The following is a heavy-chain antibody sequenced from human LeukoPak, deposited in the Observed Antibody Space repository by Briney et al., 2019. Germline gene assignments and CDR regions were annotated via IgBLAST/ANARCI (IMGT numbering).Heavy chain of an antibody. CDR1: GFTFNNYA. D-gene: IGHD6-13*01. J-gene: IGHJ4*02. Sequence: GGSLRLSCAASGFTFNNYALHWVRQAPGRGLEWVAIISYDGSNEYYADSVKGRFTISRDNSKNTLYLQMNSLRAEDTAVYYCARDEHHLVQGYYFDYWGQGTLVTVSS. CDR2: ISYDGSNE. CDR3: ARDEHHLVQGYYFDY. V-gene: IGHV3-30-3*01.